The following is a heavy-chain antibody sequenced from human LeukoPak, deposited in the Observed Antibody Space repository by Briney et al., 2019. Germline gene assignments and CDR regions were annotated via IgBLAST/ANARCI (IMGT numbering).Heavy chain of an antibody. CDR2: ISSSSSTI. V-gene: IGHV3-48*04. CDR1: GLTFSSYS. CDR3: ARANSSGWYNPIQGFNY. Sequence: GGSLRLSCAASGLTFSSYSMNWVRQAPGKGLEWVSYISSSSSTIYYADSVKGRFTISRDNAKNSLYLQMNSLRAEDTAVYYCARANSSGWYNPIQGFNYWGQGTLVTVSS. J-gene: IGHJ4*02. D-gene: IGHD6-19*01.